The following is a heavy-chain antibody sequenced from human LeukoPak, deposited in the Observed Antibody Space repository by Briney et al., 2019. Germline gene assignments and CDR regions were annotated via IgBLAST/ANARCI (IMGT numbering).Heavy chain of an antibody. D-gene: IGHD5-18*01. CDR2: INPNSGGT. CDR1: GYTFTSYD. V-gene: IGHV1-2*02. CDR3: ARAPVLDTAMAPWGY. Sequence: ASVKVSCKASGYTFTSYDINWVRQATGQGLEWMGWINPNSGGTNYAQKFQGRVTMTRDTSISTAYMELSRLRSDDTAVYYCARAPVLDTAMAPWGYWGQGTLVTVSS. J-gene: IGHJ4*02.